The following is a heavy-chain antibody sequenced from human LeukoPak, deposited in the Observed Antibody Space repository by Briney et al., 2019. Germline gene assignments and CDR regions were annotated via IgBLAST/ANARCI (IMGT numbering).Heavy chain of an antibody. J-gene: IGHJ1*01. V-gene: IGHV1-2*02. CDR3: ARHTYDPDGPYFQH. D-gene: IGHD3-22*01. CDR1: GYTFTGYF. Sequence: GASVKVSCKASGYTFTGYFMNWVRQAPGQGLEWMGWINPNSGDTTYAQKFQGRVTMTRDTSTSTAYMELSRLRSDDTAVYYCARHTYDPDGPYFQHWGQGTLVTVSS. CDR2: INPNSGDT.